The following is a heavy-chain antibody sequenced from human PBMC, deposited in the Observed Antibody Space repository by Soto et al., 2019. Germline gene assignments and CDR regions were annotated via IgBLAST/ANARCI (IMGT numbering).Heavy chain of an antibody. CDR3: ARGLYCSGGSCYSAVMDV. CDR1: GYTFTSYD. J-gene: IGHJ6*03. Sequence: ASVKVSCKASGYTFTSYDINWVRQATGQGLEWMGWMNPNSGNTGYAQKFQGRVTMTRNTSISTAYMELSSLRSEDTAVYYCARGLYCSGGSCYSAVMDVWGKGTTVTAP. CDR2: MNPNSGNT. D-gene: IGHD2-15*01. V-gene: IGHV1-8*01.